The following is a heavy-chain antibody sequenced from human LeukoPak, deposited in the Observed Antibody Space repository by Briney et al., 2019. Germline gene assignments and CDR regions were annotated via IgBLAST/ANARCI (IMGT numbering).Heavy chain of an antibody. D-gene: IGHD5-18*01. CDR1: GGSISSSNW. V-gene: IGHV4-4*02. J-gene: IGHJ3*02. Sequence: SETLSLTCAVSGGSISSSNWWSWVRQPPGKGLEWIGEIYYSGSTYYNPSLKSRVTISVDTSKNQFSLKLSSVTAADTAVYYCARDTTAMVNGDAFDIWGQGTMVTVSS. CDR2: IYYSGST. CDR3: ARDTTAMVNGDAFDI.